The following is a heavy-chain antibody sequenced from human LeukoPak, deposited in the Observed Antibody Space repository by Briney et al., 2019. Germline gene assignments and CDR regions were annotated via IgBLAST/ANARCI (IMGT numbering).Heavy chain of an antibody. J-gene: IGHJ4*02. D-gene: IGHD4-23*01. CDR3: AKVPHYGGNSPYFDS. Sequence: GGSLSLSCAASGFTFANYAMSWVRQAPGKGLEWVSSVSGSGGETHSTDSVGGRFTISRDNSKGTLYLQMSSLRAEDTAVYYCAKVPHYGGNSPYFDSWSQGTLVTVSS. CDR2: VSGSGGET. V-gene: IGHV3-23*01. CDR1: GFTFANYA.